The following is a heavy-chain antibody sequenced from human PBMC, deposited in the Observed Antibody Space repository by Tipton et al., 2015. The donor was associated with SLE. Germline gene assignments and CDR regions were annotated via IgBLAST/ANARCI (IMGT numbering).Heavy chain of an antibody. CDR3: ARLSSMVRRAQGWFDP. Sequence: TLSLTCAVSGYSISGAYYWGWIRQPPGKGLEWIGSIYHSGSTYYNPSLKSRVTISVDTSKNQFSLKLYSVTAADTAVYYCARLSSMVRRAQGWFDPWGQGTLVTVSS. J-gene: IGHJ5*02. D-gene: IGHD3-10*01. CDR1: GYSISGAYY. V-gene: IGHV4-38-2*01. CDR2: IYHSGST.